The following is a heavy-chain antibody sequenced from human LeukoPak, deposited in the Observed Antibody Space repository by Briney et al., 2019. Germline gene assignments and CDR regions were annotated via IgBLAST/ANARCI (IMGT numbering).Heavy chain of an antibody. CDR2: IHHSGSP. D-gene: IGHD4-17*01. CDR3: ARGGGDYKY. CDR1: GGSFSGYY. V-gene: IGHV4-34*01. J-gene: IGHJ4*02. Sequence: SETLSLTCAVYGGSFSGYYWSWLRQPPGKGLEWIGEIHHSGSPNYNPSLKSRVTISVDTSKNQFSLNLSSVTAADTAVYYCARGGGDYKYWGQGTLVTVSS.